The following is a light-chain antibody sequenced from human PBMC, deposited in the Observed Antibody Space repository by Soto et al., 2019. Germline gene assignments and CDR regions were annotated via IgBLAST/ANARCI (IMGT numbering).Light chain of an antibody. Sequence: EIVMTQSPATLSVSPGGRATLSCSASQSVSSNLAWSQQKPGQAPRILIYGASTRATGIPASFIGSGSGTEFTLTVSSLQSEDCAVYYCQQYNNWSRAFGPGTKVDIK. CDR1: QSVSSN. CDR3: QQYNNWSRA. V-gene: IGKV3-15*01. CDR2: GAS. J-gene: IGKJ3*01.